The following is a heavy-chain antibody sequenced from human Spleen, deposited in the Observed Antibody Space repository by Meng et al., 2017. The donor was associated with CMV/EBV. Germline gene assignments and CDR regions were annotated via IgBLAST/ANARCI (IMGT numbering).Heavy chain of an antibody. CDR3: AREGNYEAHDW. J-gene: IGHJ4*02. CDR2: ITPSGRAA. Sequence: GGSLRLSCAASGFTFSSYGMHWVRQAPGKGLVTVSYITPSGRAAYYGDSVKGRFTVSRDNSKNSLFLQMKSLRAEDTAVYYCAREGNYEAHDWRGRGTLVTVSS. V-gene: IGHV3-48*04. D-gene: IGHD4-11*01. CDR1: GFTFSSYG.